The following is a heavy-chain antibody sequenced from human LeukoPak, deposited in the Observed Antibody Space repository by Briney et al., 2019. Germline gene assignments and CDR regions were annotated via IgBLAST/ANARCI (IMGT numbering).Heavy chain of an antibody. V-gene: IGHV3-23*01. CDR3: AKGFGIGSSSWYYDY. Sequence: PGGSLRLSCAASGFTFSSYGMSWVRQAPGKGLEWVSAISGSGGSTYYADSVKGRFTISRDNSKNTLYLQMNSLRAEDTAVYYCAKGFGIGSSSWYYDYWGQGTLVTVSS. D-gene: IGHD6-13*01. CDR1: GFTFSSYG. J-gene: IGHJ4*02. CDR2: ISGSGGST.